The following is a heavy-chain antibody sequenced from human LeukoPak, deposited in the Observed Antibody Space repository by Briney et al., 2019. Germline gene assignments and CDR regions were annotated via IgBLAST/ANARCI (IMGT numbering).Heavy chain of an antibody. Sequence: GGSLRLSCAASGFTVSSNYMSWVRQAPGKGLEWVSVIYSGGSTYYADSVKGRFTISRDNSKNTLYLQMNSLRAEDTAVYYCASYSGSYWRAFDIWGQGTMVTVSS. CDR2: IYSGGST. V-gene: IGHV3-66*01. CDR1: GFTVSSNY. D-gene: IGHD1-26*01. J-gene: IGHJ3*02. CDR3: ASYSGSYWRAFDI.